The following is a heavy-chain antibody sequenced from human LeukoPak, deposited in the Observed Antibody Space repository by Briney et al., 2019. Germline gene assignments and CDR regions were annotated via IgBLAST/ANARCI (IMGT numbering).Heavy chain of an antibody. CDR2: INHSGST. Sequence: SETLSLTCAVYGGSFSGYYWSWIRQPPGKGLEWLGEINHSGSTNYNPSLKSRVTISVDTSKNQFSLKLSSVTAADTAVYYCARGGSRRLGELSLYRYWGQGTLVTVSS. J-gene: IGHJ4*02. CDR1: GGSFSGYY. V-gene: IGHV4-34*01. D-gene: IGHD3-16*02. CDR3: ARGGSRRLGELSLYRY.